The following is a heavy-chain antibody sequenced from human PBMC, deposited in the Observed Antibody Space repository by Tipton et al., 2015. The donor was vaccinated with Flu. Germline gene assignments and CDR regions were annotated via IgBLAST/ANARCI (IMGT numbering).Heavy chain of an antibody. D-gene: IGHD1-26*01. CDR3: ARDGPPYSPTSGWFDP. CDR2: VKQDGVEK. V-gene: IGHV3-7*01. CDR1: GFTFRTNG. J-gene: IGHJ5*02. Sequence: SGFTFRTNGMHWVRQAPGKGLEWVANVKQDGVEKHYVDSVKGRFTISRDNARNSLYLQMNSLRADDTAVYFCARDGPPYSPTSGWFDPWGQGTLVTVSS.